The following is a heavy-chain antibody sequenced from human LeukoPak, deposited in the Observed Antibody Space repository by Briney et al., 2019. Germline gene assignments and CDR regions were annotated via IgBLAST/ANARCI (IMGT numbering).Heavy chain of an antibody. V-gene: IGHV1-18*01. J-gene: IGHJ6*03. D-gene: IGHD6-13*01. CDR1: GYSFTSYG. CDR3: ARTYSSSWETYYYYMDV. Sequence: ASVKVSCKASGYSFTSYGITWVRQAPGQGLEWMGWISAHYGHTNYAQKFQGRVTMTTDTSTSTAYMELRSLRSDDTAVYYCARTYSSSWETYYYYMDVWGKGTTVTVSS. CDR2: ISAHYGHT.